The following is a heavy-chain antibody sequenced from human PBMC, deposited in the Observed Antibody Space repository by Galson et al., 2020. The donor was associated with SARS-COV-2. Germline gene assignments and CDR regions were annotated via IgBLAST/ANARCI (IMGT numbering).Heavy chain of an antibody. CDR1: GGSLSSGSYY. CDR3: AREAGSPYYYYYGMDV. CDR2: IYTSGST. D-gene: IGHD3-10*01. J-gene: IGHJ6*02. V-gene: IGHV4-61*02. Sequence: SETLSLTCTVSGGSLSSGSYYWRWIRQPAGKGLEWIGRIYTSGSTNYNPSLKSRVTISVDTSKNQFSLKLSSVTAADTAVYYCAREAGSPYYYYYGMDVWGQGTTVTVSS.